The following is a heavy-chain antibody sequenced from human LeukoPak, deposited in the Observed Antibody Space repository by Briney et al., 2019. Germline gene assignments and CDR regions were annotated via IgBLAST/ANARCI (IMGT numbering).Heavy chain of an antibody. CDR1: GYTFTGYY. Sequence: ASVKVSCKASGYTFTGYYTHWVRQAPGQGLEWMGWINPNSGGTNYAQKFQGRVTMTRDTSISTAYMELSRLRSDDTAVYYCARTFVVPATPFDPWGQGTLVTVSS. J-gene: IGHJ5*02. CDR2: INPNSGGT. CDR3: ARTFVVPATPFDP. V-gene: IGHV1-2*02. D-gene: IGHD2-2*01.